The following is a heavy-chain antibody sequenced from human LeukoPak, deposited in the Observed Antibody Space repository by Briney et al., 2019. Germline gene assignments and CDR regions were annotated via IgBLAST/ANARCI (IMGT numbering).Heavy chain of an antibody. V-gene: IGHV4-59*01. CDR2: IYYSGST. Sequence: PSETLSLTCTVSGGSISTYYWSWIRQPPGKVLEWNGYIYYSGSTNYNPSLKSRVTISVDTSKNQFSLKLSSVTAADTAVYYCASANCSSTSCLAPYYYYGMDVWGQGTTVTVSS. CDR3: ASANCSSTSCLAPYYYYGMDV. D-gene: IGHD2-2*01. J-gene: IGHJ6*02. CDR1: GGSISTYY.